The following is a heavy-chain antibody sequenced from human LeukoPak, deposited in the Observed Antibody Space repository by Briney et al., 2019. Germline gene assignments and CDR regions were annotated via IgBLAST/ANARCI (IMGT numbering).Heavy chain of an antibody. J-gene: IGHJ4*02. Sequence: KTSETLSLTCAVDGGFFSGYYWSWIRQPPGKGLEWIGEINHSGSTNYNPSLKSRVTISVDTSKNQFSLKLSSVTAADTAVYYCARGIPWATTLTLYYFDYWGQGTLVTASS. CDR2: INHSGST. CDR1: GGFFSGYY. CDR3: ARGIPWATTLTLYYFDY. D-gene: IGHD1-7*01. V-gene: IGHV4-34*01.